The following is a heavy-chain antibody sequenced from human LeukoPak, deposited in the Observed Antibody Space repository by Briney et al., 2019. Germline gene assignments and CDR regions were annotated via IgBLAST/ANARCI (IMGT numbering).Heavy chain of an antibody. CDR3: VRGDFQPT. CDR1: GFTFSTYL. J-gene: IGHJ5*02. CDR2: IDYDGINT. V-gene: IGHV3-74*01. D-gene: IGHD2/OR15-2a*01. Sequence: GGSLRLSCAASGFTFSTYLMHWVRQAPGKGLVWVSRIDYDGINTNYADSVKGRFSISRDNAKNILYLQMSSLRADDTAVYYCVRGDFQPTWGQGTLVTVSS.